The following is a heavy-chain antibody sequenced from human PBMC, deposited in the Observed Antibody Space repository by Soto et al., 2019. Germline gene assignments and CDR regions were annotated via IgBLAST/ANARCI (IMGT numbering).Heavy chain of an antibody. D-gene: IGHD6-13*01. V-gene: IGHV1-46*01. J-gene: IGHJ5*02. Sequence: GAAVNVSCKASGYTFTSYYMHWVRQAPGQGLAWMGIINPSGGSTSYAQKFQGRVTMTRDTSTSTVYMELSSLRSEDTAVYDCATLSSSWYRSGSNNWFDPWGQGTLVTVSS. CDR2: INPSGGST. CDR3: ATLSSSWYRSGSNNWFDP. CDR1: GYTFTSYY.